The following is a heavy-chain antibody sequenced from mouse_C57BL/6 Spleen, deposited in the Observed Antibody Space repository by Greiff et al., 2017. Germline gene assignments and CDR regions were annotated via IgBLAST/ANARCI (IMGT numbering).Heavy chain of an antibody. J-gene: IGHJ4*01. D-gene: IGHD2-3*01. CDR1: GFTFSSYG. Sequence: EVQLVESGGDLVKPGGSLKLSCAASGFTFSSYGMSWVRQTPDKRLEWVATISSGGSYTYYPDSVKGRFTISRDNAKNTLYLQMSSLKSEDTAMYYCARHRGYYPGYAMDYWGQGTSVTVSS. V-gene: IGHV5-6*01. CDR3: ARHRGYYPGYAMDY. CDR2: ISSGGSYT.